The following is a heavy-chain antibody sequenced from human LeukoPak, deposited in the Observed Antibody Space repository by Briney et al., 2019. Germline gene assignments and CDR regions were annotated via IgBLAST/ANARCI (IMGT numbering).Heavy chain of an antibody. CDR3: ARDSDGSNTRED. D-gene: IGHD5-24*01. CDR2: IYTSGST. CDR1: GGSISSYY. J-gene: IGHJ4*02. Sequence: SETLSLTCTVSGGSISSYYWSWIRQPAGKGLEWIGRIYTSGSTNYNPSRNSRVTISVDTSKNQFSLKLSSVTAADTAVYYCARDSDGSNTREDWGQGTLVTVSS. V-gene: IGHV4-4*07.